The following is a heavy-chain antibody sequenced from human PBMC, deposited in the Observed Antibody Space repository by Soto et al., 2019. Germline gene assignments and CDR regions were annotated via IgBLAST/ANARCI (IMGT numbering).Heavy chain of an antibody. J-gene: IGHJ4*02. CDR2: INHSGST. V-gene: IGHV4-34*01. Sequence: PSETLSLTCAVYGGSFSRYYWSWIRQPPGKGLEWIGEINHSGSTNYNPPLKSRVTISVDTSKNQFSLKLSSVTAADTAVYYCARGKEQLGGGGDYWGKGTLVTVSS. CDR1: GGSFSRYY. D-gene: IGHD3-16*01. CDR3: ARGKEQLGGGGDY.